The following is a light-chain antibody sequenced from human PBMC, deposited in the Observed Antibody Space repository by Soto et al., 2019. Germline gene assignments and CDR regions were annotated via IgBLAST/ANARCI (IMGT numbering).Light chain of an antibody. CDR1: QSVFSN. CDR2: SAS. CDR3: QQYHNCLPLT. J-gene: IGKJ4*01. Sequence: EIVMTQSPAFLSVSPGERVILSCRASQSVFSNLAWYQQKPGQAPRLLIYSASARVTGIPARFSGSGSGTEFTLTISSLQSDFVSFYYCQQYHNCLPLTFCGGPKVAIK. V-gene: IGKV3-15*01.